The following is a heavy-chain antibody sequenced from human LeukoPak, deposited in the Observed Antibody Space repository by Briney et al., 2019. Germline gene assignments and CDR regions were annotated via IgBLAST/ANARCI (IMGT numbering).Heavy chain of an antibody. CDR2: IKQDRSEK. CDR1: GFTFTNYW. CDR3: ARESAMGATTGDS. Sequence: GGSLRLSCAASGFTFTNYWMSWVRQAPGKGLELVANIKQDRSEKYYVDSVKGRFTISRGNAKNTLYLQMNSLRAEDTAVYYCARESAMGATTGDSWGQGTLVTVSS. V-gene: IGHV3-7*01. D-gene: IGHD1-26*01. J-gene: IGHJ4*02.